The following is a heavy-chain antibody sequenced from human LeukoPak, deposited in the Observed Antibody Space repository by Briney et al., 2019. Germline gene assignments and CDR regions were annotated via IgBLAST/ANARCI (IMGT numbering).Heavy chain of an antibody. Sequence: GGSLRLSCAASGFIFSDCYMSWIRQPPGKGLEWVSYISSSSSYTNYAGSVKGRFTISRDNAKNSLYLQMNSLRTEDTAVYYCARVEGGGSSGWQPFDYWGQGALVTVSS. CDR3: ARVEGGGSSGWQPFDY. V-gene: IGHV3-11*06. CDR2: ISSSSSYT. J-gene: IGHJ4*02. D-gene: IGHD6-19*01. CDR1: GFIFSDCY.